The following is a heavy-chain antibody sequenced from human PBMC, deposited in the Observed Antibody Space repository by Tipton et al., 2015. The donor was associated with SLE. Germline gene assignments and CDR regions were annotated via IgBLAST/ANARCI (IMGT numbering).Heavy chain of an antibody. V-gene: IGHV4-59*01. D-gene: IGHD5-24*01. CDR1: GGSISSYY. J-gene: IGHJ4*02. CDR2: IYYSGST. Sequence: TLSLTCTVSGGSISSYYWSWIRQSPGKGLEWIGYIYYSGSTNYNPSLKSRVTISVDTSKNQFSLKLSSLTAADTAVYYCARFRDRFDYWGQGTLVTVSS. CDR3: ARFRDRFDY.